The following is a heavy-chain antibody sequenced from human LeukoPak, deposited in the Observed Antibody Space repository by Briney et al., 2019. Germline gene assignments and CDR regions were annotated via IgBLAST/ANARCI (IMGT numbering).Heavy chain of an antibody. Sequence: PSETLSLTCTVSGVSISTYYWSWIRQPPGKGLEWVGYIYYSGSTSYNPSLKSRVTLSVDTSKSQFSLKLNSVTAADAAVYYCARQVDSRGYYYAYWGQGILVTVSS. CDR2: IYYSGST. CDR1: GVSISTYY. J-gene: IGHJ4*02. CDR3: ARQVDSRGYYYAY. D-gene: IGHD3-22*01. V-gene: IGHV4-59*08.